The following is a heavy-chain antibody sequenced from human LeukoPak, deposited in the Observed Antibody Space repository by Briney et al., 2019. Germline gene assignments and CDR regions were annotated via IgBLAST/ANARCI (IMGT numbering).Heavy chain of an antibody. CDR2: ISSSASTK. CDR1: GFTFSSYE. V-gene: IGHV3-48*03. CDR3: ARGAMAGPFDY. D-gene: IGHD5-18*01. Sequence: GGSLRLSCEASGFTFSSYEMKWVRQAQGKGLEWVSYISSSASTKYYADSVKGRFTISRDNAKNSLYLQMNSLRAEDTAVYYCARGAMAGPFDYWGQGTLVIVSS. J-gene: IGHJ4*02.